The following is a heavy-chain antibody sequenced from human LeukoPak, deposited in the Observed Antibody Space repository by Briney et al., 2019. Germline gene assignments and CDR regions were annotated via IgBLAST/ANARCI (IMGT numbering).Heavy chain of an antibody. CDR2: IIPIFGTA. J-gene: IGHJ4*02. CDR1: GGTFSSYA. D-gene: IGHD5-18*01. CDR3: ARGYSYTPYDY. V-gene: IGHV1-69*06. Sequence: GASVKVSCKASGGTFSSYAISWVRQAPGQGLEWMGGIIPIFGTANYAQKFQGRVTITADKSTSTAYMELSSLRSEDTAVYYCARGYSYTPYDYWGQGTLVTVSS.